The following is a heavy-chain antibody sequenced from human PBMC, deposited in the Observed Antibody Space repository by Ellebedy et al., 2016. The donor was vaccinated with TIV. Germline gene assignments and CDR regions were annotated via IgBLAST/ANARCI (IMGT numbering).Heavy chain of an antibody. V-gene: IGHV4-39*07. CDR1: DGSISSPYYY. CDR2: IYYSGTT. D-gene: IGHD3-10*01. CDR3: ARGTYYNSGSYPREWFDP. J-gene: IGHJ5*02. Sequence: GSLRLSXIVSDGSISSPYYYWGWIRQPPGEGLEWIGSIYYSGTTYYNPSLRSRVTISEDTSKNQFSLRLSSVTAADTAVYYCARGTYYNSGSYPREWFDPWGQGTLVTVSS.